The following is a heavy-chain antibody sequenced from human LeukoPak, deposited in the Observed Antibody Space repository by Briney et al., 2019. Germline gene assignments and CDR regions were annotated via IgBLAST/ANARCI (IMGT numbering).Heavy chain of an antibody. Sequence: PGGSLRLSCAASGFIFSNAWMNWVRQAPGKGLEWVSVIYTTGTTYYADSVKGRFTVSRDDSKNTLYLQMNSLRAEDTAVYYCARDGYFRSESLDYWGQGTLVTVSS. CDR3: ARDGYFRSESLDY. CDR2: IYTTGTT. V-gene: IGHV3-66*01. CDR1: GFIFSNAW. J-gene: IGHJ4*02. D-gene: IGHD3-3*01.